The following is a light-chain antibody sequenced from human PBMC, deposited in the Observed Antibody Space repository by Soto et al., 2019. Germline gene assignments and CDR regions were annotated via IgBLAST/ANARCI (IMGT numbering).Light chain of an antibody. CDR1: QSIGNY. J-gene: IGKJ1*01. Sequence: EVVLTQSPATLSLSPGEGATLSCRASQSIGNYLAWYQQKPGQAPRLLIYATSNRATGIPDRFSGSGSGTNFTLTISRLEPEDFAVYYCQQYGSSPRTFGQGTKV. V-gene: IGKV3-20*01. CDR3: QQYGSSPRT. CDR2: ATS.